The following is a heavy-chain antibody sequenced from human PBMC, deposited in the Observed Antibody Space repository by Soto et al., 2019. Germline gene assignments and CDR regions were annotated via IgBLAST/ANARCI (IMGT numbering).Heavy chain of an antibody. V-gene: IGHV3-48*02. CDR1: GFAFSSYT. J-gene: IGHJ6*02. Sequence: TGGSLRLSCAASGFAFSSYTMSWVRQTPGKGLEWVSYISSSNRTINYADSVKGRFIISRDNAKNSLYLQMHSLRDEDTAVYYCAREGWPLLQTGMDVWGQGTTVTVPS. D-gene: IGHD2-15*01. CDR3: AREGWPLLQTGMDV. CDR2: ISSSNRTI.